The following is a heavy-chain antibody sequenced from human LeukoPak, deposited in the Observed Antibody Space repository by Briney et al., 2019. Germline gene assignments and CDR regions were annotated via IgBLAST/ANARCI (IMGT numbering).Heavy chain of an antibody. CDR1: GYTLTSYG. CDR3: ARSMTTVTTGDY. CDR2: ISAYNGNT. V-gene: IGHV1-18*01. J-gene: IGHJ4*02. Sequence: ASVKVSCKASGYTLTSYGISWVRQAPGQGLEWMGWISAYNGNTNYAQKLQGRVTMTTDTSTSTAYMELRSLRSDDTAVYYCARSMTTVTTGDYWGQGTLVTVSS. D-gene: IGHD4-17*01.